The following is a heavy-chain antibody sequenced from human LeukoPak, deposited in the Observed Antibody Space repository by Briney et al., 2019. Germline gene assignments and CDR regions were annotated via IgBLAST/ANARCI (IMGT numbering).Heavy chain of an antibody. CDR3: ARDHVSGYYAY. J-gene: IGHJ4*02. V-gene: IGHV3-7*01. D-gene: IGHD5/OR15-5a*01. Sequence: PGGSLRLSCAASGFTFHTYWMTWVRQAPGKGLEWVANMKEDGSDKYYADSVRGRFAISRDNAKNSLYLQMNTLTVADTAIYYCARDHVSGYYAYWGQGTLVTVSS. CDR1: GFTFHTYW. CDR2: MKEDGSDK.